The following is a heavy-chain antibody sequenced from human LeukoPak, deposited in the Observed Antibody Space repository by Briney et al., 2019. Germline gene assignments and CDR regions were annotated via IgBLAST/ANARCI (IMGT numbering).Heavy chain of an antibody. V-gene: IGHV4-34*01. CDR1: GGSFSGYY. J-gene: IGHJ3*02. D-gene: IGHD2-8*02. Sequence: SETLSLTCAVYGGSFSGYYWSWIRQPPGKGLEWIGEINHSGSTNYNPSLKSRVIISVDTSKNQFSLKLSSVTAADTAVYYCARDFWSLSAYDAFDIWGQGTMVTVSS. CDR3: ARDFWSLSAYDAFDI. CDR2: INHSGST.